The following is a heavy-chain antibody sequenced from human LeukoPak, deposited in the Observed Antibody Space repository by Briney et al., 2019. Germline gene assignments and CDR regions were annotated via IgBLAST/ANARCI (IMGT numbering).Heavy chain of an antibody. J-gene: IGHJ4*02. Sequence: GASVKVSCKVSGYTLTELSMHWVRQAPGKGLEWMGGFDPEDGETIYAQKFQGRVTMTEDTSTDTAYMELSSLRSEDTAVYYCATXPLVXVTAXLVFDYWGQGTLVTVSS. V-gene: IGHV1-24*01. D-gene: IGHD2-21*02. CDR1: GYTLTELS. CDR2: FDPEDGET. CDR3: ATXPLVXVTAXLVFDY.